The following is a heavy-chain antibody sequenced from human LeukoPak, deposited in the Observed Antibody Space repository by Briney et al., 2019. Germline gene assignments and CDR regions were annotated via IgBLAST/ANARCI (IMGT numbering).Heavy chain of an antibody. Sequence: GASVKVSCKASGYTFTGYYMHWVRQAPGQGLEWMGWINPNSGGTNYAQKFQGRVTMTRDTSISTAYMEVSRLRSDDAAVYYCARDGSGSIYFDYWGQGTLVTVSS. CDR3: ARDGSGSIYFDY. V-gene: IGHV1-2*02. D-gene: IGHD3-10*01. CDR2: INPNSGGT. J-gene: IGHJ4*02. CDR1: GYTFTGYY.